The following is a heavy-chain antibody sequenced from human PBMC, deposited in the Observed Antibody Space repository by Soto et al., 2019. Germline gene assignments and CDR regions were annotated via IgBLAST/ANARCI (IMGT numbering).Heavy chain of an antibody. J-gene: IGHJ6*02. V-gene: IGHV4-39*01. CDR1: GGSISSSSYY. CDR2: IYYSGST. D-gene: IGHD3-3*01. Sequence: LSLTCTVSGGSISSSSYYWGWIRQPPVKGLEWIGSIYYSGSTYYNPSLKSRVTISVDTSKNQFSLKLSSVTAADTAVYYCARLRARFYDFWSGYYPFDYYYGMDVWGQGTTVTVSS. CDR3: ARLRARFYDFWSGYYPFDYYYGMDV.